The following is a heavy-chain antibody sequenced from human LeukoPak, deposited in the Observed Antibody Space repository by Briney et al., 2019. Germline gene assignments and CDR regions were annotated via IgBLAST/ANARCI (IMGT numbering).Heavy chain of an antibody. CDR1: GFTISDHY. Sequence: GGSLRLSCAASGFTISDHYMAWVRQAPGKGLEWVGRSKNKYNSYTTEYAASVKGRFTISRHDSKNSLYLQMNSLKTEDTAVYYCARPGDYYSTGDYWGQGTLVTVSS. D-gene: IGHD3-22*01. J-gene: IGHJ4*02. V-gene: IGHV3-72*01. CDR2: SKNKYNSYTT. CDR3: ARPGDYYSTGDY.